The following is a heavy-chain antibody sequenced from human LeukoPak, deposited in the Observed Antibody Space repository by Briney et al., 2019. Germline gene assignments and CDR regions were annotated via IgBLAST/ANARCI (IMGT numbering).Heavy chain of an antibody. CDR3: ARDYVSSGWYGFWMDAFDI. CDR2: MNPNSGNT. Sequence: ASVKVSCKASGYTFTSYDINWVRQATGQGLEWMGWMNPNSGNTGYAQKFQGRVTMTRNTSISTAYMELSSLRSEDTAVYYCARDYVSSGWYGFWMDAFDIWSQGTMVTVSS. V-gene: IGHV1-8*01. J-gene: IGHJ3*02. CDR1: GYTFTSYD. D-gene: IGHD6-19*01.